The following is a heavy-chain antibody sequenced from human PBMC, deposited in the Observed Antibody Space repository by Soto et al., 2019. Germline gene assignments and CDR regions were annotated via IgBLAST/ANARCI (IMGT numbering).Heavy chain of an antibody. Sequence: QVPLVESGGGVVQPGRSLRLSCAASGFTFSSYAMHWVRQAPGKGLEWVAVISYDGSNKYYADSVKGRFTISRDNSKNTLYLQMNSLRAEDTAVYYCARDAYCSGGSCYGWFDPWGQGTLVTVSS. D-gene: IGHD2-15*01. V-gene: IGHV3-30-3*01. J-gene: IGHJ5*02. CDR3: ARDAYCSGGSCYGWFDP. CDR2: ISYDGSNK. CDR1: GFTFSSYA.